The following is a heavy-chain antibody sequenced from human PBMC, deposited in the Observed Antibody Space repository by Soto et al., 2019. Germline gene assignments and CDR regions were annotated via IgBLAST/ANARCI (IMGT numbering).Heavy chain of an antibody. D-gene: IGHD3-16*01. CDR2: IYHSGST. Sequence: PSETLSLTGTVSCGSISNNNYYWGWIRQPPGKGLEWIGEIYHSGSTNYNPSLKSRVTISVDKSKNQFSLKLSSVTAADTAVYYCARHNGPLYVGYYYDMDVWGQGTTVPVSS. CDR1: CGSISNNNYY. CDR3: ARHNGPLYVGYYYDMDV. V-gene: IGHV4-39*01. J-gene: IGHJ6*02.